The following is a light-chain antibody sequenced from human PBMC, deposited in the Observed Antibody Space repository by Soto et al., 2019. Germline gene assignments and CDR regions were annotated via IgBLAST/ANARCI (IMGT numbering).Light chain of an antibody. J-gene: IGKJ4*01. CDR2: AAS. Sequence: DIQMTQSPSSLSASVGDTVTITCRASQDISNYLAWYQQKPGRVPKVLIYAASTLQSGVPSRFSAIGSGTYFNLTISSLQPEDVATYYCQKYNRAPLTFGGGTKVEIK. V-gene: IGKV1-27*01. CDR3: QKYNRAPLT. CDR1: QDISNY.